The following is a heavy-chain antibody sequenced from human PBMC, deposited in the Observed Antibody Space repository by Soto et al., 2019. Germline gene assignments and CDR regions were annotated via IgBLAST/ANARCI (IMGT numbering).Heavy chain of an antibody. CDR2: MNAKSGDT. Sequence: QAPLEQSGAEVKRPGASVKVSCKASGYTFSDFDINWLRQAAGQGPEWMGWMNAKSGDTFSAQRLQGKFNMTWDTSPGYGLHEVGSLAAEEAGLYFWGGRKPFKLPGFGVRGQGTTVAVSS. V-gene: IGHV1-8*01. J-gene: IGHJ6*02. CDR1: GYTFSDFD. CDR3: GGRKPFKLPGFGV. D-gene: IGHD3-16*01.